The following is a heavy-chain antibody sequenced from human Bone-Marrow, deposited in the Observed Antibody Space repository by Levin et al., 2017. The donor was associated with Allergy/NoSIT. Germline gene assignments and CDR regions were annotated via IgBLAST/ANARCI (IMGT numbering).Heavy chain of an antibody. J-gene: IGHJ4*02. D-gene: IGHD2-8*02. CDR1: GGSVSSGSYY. CDR2: IYYSGST. V-gene: IGHV4-61*01. CDR3: ARVYCTGGVCYFDY. Sequence: SQTLSLTCTVSGGSVSSGSYYWSWIRQPPGKGLEWIGYIYYSGSTNYNPSLKSRVTISVDTSKNQFSLKLSSVTAADTAVYYCARVYCTGGVCYFDYWGQGTLVTVSS.